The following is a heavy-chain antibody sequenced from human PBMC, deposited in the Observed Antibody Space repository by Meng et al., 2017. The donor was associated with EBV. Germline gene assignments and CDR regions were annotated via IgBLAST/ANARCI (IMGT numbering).Heavy chain of an antibody. J-gene: IGHJ4*02. V-gene: IGHV1-2*06. CDR3: ARVGIAVAGTGDY. CDR2: INPNSGGT. Sequence: QVQLCQVGDEGKKPGASVKVSCKASGYTFTGYNMHWGRQAPGQGLEWMGRINPNSGGTNYAQKFQGRVTMTRDTSISTAYMELSRLRSDDTAVYYCARVGIAVAGTGDYWGQGTLVTVSS. D-gene: IGHD6-19*01. CDR1: GYTFTGYN.